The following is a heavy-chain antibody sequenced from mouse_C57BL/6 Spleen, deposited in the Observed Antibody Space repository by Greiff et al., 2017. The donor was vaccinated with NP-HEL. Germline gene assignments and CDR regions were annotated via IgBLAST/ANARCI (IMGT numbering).Heavy chain of an antibody. CDR1: GYTFTDYE. CDR2: IDPETGGT. V-gene: IGHV1-15*01. D-gene: IGHD1-1*01. Sequence: QVQLQQSGAELVRPGASVTLSCKASGYTFTDYEMHWVKQTPVHGLEWIGAIDPETGGTAYNQKFKGKAILTADKSSSTAYMELRSLTSEASAVYYWTRGGVSTVVATGYFDGWGTGTTVTVSS. J-gene: IGHJ1*03. CDR3: TRGGVSTVVATGYFDG.